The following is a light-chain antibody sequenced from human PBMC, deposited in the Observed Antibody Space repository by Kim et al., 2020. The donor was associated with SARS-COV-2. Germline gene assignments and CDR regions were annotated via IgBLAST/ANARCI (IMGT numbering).Light chain of an antibody. J-gene: IGKJ4*01. V-gene: IGKV1-39*01. CDR3: QQSYSTPLT. CDR2: AAS. Sequence: QSPSSLSASVGDRVTITCRASQSISSYLNWYQQKPGKAPKLLIYAASSLQSGVPSRFSGSGSGTDFTLTISSLQPEDFATYYCQQSYSTPLTFGGGTKV. CDR1: QSISSY.